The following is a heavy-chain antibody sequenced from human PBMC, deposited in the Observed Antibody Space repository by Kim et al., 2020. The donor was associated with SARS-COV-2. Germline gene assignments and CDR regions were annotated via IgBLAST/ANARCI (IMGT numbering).Heavy chain of an antibody. Sequence: QGFTGRFVFSLDTSVSTAYLQISSLKAEDTAVYYCARRGGYYYYYGMDVWGQGTTVTVSS. CDR3: ARRGGYYYYYGMDV. J-gene: IGHJ6*02. D-gene: IGHD3-16*01. V-gene: IGHV7-4-1*02.